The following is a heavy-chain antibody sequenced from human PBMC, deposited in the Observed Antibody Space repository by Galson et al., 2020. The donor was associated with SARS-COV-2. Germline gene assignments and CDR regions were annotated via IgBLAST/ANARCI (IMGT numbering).Heavy chain of an antibody. V-gene: IGHV3-11*01. J-gene: IGHJ6*02. Sequence: NSGGSLRLSCAASGFTFSDYYMSWIRQAPGKGLEWVSYISSSGSTIYYADSVKGRFPISRDNAKNSLYLQMNSLRAEDTAVYYCARDMVVVAATEIIYYYGMDVWGQGTTVTVSS. CDR3: ARDMVVVAATEIIYYYGMDV. D-gene: IGHD2-15*01. CDR2: ISSSGSTI. CDR1: GFTFSDYY.